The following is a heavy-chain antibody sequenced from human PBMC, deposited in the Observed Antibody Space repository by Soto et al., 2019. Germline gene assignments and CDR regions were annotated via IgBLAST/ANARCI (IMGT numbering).Heavy chain of an antibody. J-gene: IGHJ4*02. CDR3: AHRRGGYNWDDAHFDY. D-gene: IGHD1-20*01. CDR1: GFSLSTTGVG. V-gene: IGHV2-5*02. Sequence: QITLKESGPPLVKPTQTLTLTCSFSGFSLSTTGVGVGWIRQPPGKALEWLGFAYWDDDNRYSPSLKSRLTITKDTSGNQVVLTMTNMDTVDTATYFCAHRRGGYNWDDAHFDYWGQGTLVTVSS. CDR2: AYWDDDN.